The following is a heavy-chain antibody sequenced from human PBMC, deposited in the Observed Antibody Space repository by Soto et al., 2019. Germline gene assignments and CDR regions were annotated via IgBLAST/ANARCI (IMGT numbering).Heavy chain of an antibody. CDR3: ARGRYSKSLGLYIDV. Sequence: QVQLVESGGGVVQPGKALRLSCAASGFTFSTYGMHWVRQAPGKGLEWVAMIWQDGRNDYYGDSVKGRFSVSRDNSKNTLSLQMRGLRAEDTALYYCARGRYSKSLGLYIDVWGQGTLVTVSS. CDR1: GFTFSTYG. V-gene: IGHV3-33*01. CDR2: IWQDGRND. J-gene: IGHJ4*02. D-gene: IGHD1-26*01.